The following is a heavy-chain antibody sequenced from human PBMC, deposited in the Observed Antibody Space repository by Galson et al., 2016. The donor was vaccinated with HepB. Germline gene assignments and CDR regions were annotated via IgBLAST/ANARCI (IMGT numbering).Heavy chain of an antibody. V-gene: IGHV4-39*01. CDR3: SATVTRTYWYFAL. J-gene: IGHJ2*01. Sequence: ETLSLTCTVSGGSISNNAYYWGWIRQPPGKGLEWIGSVYYSGNKYYDPSLKSRVTISVDTSKNQFSLQLSSVTAADTAVYYCSATVTRTYWYFALWGLGTLVTVSS. CDR2: VYYSGNK. CDR1: GGSISNNAYY. D-gene: IGHD4-17*01.